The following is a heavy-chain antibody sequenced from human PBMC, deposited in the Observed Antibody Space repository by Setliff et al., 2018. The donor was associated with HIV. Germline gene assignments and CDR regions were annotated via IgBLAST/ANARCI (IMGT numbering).Heavy chain of an antibody. J-gene: IGHJ4*01. V-gene: IGHV4-61*09. CDR2: IYTSGNT. CDR1: GGSISSGNSY. CDR3: VRDRALRFSQSPSLHYFDV. Sequence: PSETLSLTCTVSGGSISSGNSYWSWIRQPAVKGLEWIGHIYTSGNTNYNPSLKSRVTISIGTSKNQFSLKLTSVTAADTAVYYCVRDRALRFSQSPSLHYFDVWGQGILVTVSS.